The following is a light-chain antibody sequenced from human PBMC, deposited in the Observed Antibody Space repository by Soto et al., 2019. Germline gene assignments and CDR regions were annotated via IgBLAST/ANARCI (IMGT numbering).Light chain of an antibody. CDR2: EVS. J-gene: IGLJ1*01. Sequence: LTQPASVSGSPGQSITISCTGASSDVGAYNYVPWYQQHPGKAPKLMIYEVSNRPSGVSNRFSGSKSGNTASLTISGLQAEDEADYYCRSYTSTSTLVFGTGTKVTVL. V-gene: IGLV2-14*01. CDR3: RSYTSTSTLV. CDR1: SSDVGAYNY.